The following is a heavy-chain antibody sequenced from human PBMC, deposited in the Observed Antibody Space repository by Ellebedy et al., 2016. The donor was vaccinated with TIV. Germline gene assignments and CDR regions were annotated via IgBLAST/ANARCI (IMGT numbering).Heavy chain of an antibody. V-gene: IGHV3-23*01. CDR2: ISGGVGNT. D-gene: IGHD2-15*01. Sequence: PGGSLRLSCAASGFTFSNYVMSWVRQAPGKGLEWVSSISGGVGNTYYADSVKVRFTIPRDKSKNTLYLQMNSLRAEYAAVYYCAKGCGGSCYWEAYWGQGTLVTVSS. CDR3: AKGCGGSCYWEAY. J-gene: IGHJ4*02. CDR1: GFTFSNYV.